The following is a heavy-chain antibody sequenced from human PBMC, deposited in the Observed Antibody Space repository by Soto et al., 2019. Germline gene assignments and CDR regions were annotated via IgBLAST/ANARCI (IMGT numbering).Heavy chain of an antibody. Sequence: GGSLRLSCAASGFSCSSYDMSWVRQAPGKGLEWVSTILVGGSTHYPDSVKGRFTISRDYSKNTLFLQMNSLTAGDTAVYYCAKATATGGGAFDICGQGTMVTVSS. CDR2: ILVGGST. CDR1: GFSCSSYD. V-gene: IGHV3-23*01. D-gene: IGHD2-8*02. J-gene: IGHJ3*02. CDR3: AKATATGGGAFDI.